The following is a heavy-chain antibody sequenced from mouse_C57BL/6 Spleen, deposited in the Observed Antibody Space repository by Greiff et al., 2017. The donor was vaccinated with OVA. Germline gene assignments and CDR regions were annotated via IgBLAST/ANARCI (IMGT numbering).Heavy chain of an antibody. V-gene: IGHV1-85*01. CDR1: GYTFTSYD. CDR3: ASILGLRGYAMDY. J-gene: IGHJ4*01. Sequence: VQLVESGPELVKPGASVKLSCKASGYTFTSYDINWVKQRPGQGLEWIGWIYPRDGSTKYNEKFKGKATLTVDTSSSTAYMELHSLTSEDSAVYFCASILGLRGYAMDYWGQGTSVTVSS. D-gene: IGHD1-1*01. CDR2: IYPRDGST.